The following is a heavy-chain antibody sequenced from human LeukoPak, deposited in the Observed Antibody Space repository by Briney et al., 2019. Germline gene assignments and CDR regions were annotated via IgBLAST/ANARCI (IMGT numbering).Heavy chain of an antibody. J-gene: IGHJ4*02. V-gene: IGHV4-39*01. CDR1: GGSISSGSHH. CDR2: IYDSRTI. Sequence: SETLSLTCTVSGGSISSGSHHWGWFRQSPGKGLEWIGSIYDSRTIYYNPSLNSRVTISAVTSKDQFSLQLNSVTAADTAVYYCARHDGRSGGTMGALDSWGQGSLVTVSS. CDR3: ARHDGRSGGTMGALDS. D-gene: IGHD4-23*01.